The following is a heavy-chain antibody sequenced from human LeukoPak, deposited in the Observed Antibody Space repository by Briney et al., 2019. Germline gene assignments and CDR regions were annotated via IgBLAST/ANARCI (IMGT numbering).Heavy chain of an antibody. CDR1: GGSFSGYY. CDR2: INHSGST. D-gene: IGHD6-6*01. V-gene: IGHV4-34*01. J-gene: IGHJ5*02. CDR3: ARKGRSSSPHWFDP. Sequence: SETLSLTCAVYGGSFSGYYWSWIRQPPGKGLEWIGEINHSGSTNYNPSLKSRVTISVDTSKNQFSLKLSSVTAADTAVYYCARKGRSSSPHWFDPWGQGTLVTVSS.